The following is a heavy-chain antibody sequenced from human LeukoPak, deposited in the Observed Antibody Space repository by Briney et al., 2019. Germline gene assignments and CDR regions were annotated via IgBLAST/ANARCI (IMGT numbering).Heavy chain of an antibody. CDR2: FGTFYHSGNT. CDR3: AQSSASSHFDY. Sequence: SETLSLTCTVSGYFISSGYFWGWIRQSPGKGLEWIGTFGTFYHSGNTSYNPSLKIRVTISVDTSKNQFSLRLTAVTAADTAVYYCAQSSASSHFDYWGQGTLVTVSS. V-gene: IGHV4-38-2*02. J-gene: IGHJ4*02. D-gene: IGHD6-6*01. CDR1: GYFISSGYF.